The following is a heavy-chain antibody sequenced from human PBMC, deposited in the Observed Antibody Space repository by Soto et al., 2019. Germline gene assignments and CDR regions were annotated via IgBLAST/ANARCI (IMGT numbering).Heavy chain of an antibody. CDR2: IYHSGTT. V-gene: IGHV4-31*04. D-gene: IGHD3-9*01. Sequence: QVRLQESGPGLVKPSQTLSLTCIVSGASISTGGYYWSWIRQHPGKGLELIGYIYHSGTTYYNPSREIGLPFPEAPLKNLLSLTPPPGPPADRAFFYVPRPTPPGWSAPWGKEPLAPVSS. J-gene: IGHJ5*02. CDR3: PRPTPPGWSAP. CDR1: GASISTGGYY.